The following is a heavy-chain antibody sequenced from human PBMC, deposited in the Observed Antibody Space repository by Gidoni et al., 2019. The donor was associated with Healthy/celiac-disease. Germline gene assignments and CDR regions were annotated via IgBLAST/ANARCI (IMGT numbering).Heavy chain of an antibody. V-gene: IGHV4-59*01. CDR1: GGSISSYY. J-gene: IGHJ6*02. Sequence: QVQLQESGPGLVKPSETLSLTCTVPGGSISSYYWSWIRQPPGKGLEWFGYIYYSGSTNYNPSLKSRVTISVDTSKNQCSLKLSSVTAADTAVYYCARAIVVPAAIPYYYGMDVWGQGTTVTVSS. CDR2: IYYSGST. CDR3: ARAIVVPAAIPYYYGMDV. D-gene: IGHD2-2*02.